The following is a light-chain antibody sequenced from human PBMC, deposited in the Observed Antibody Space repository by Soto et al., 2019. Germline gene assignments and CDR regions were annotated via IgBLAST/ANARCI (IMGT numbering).Light chain of an antibody. CDR1: QNIYNY. V-gene: IGKV1-39*01. Sequence: DIQRTQSPSSLSASVGDRVTITCRTSQNIYNYLNWYQQKPGKAPKLLIYAASSVQSGVPLRFGGSGSGTDFILTISSLQPEDFATYYCQQTHSTPVTFGQGTKVDIK. J-gene: IGKJ1*01. CDR2: AAS. CDR3: QQTHSTPVT.